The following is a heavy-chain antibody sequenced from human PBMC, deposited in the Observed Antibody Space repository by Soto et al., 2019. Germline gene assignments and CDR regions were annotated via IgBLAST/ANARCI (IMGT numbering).Heavy chain of an antibody. CDR2: ISYDGSNK. Sequence: ESGGGVVQPGRSLRLSCAASGFTFDSYGMYWVRQAPGKGLEWVAVISYDGSNKYYADSVKGRFTISRDNSKNTLYLQMSSLRAEDTAVYYCVKGPGLYWYFDLWGRGTLVTVSS. V-gene: IGHV3-30*18. CDR3: VKGPGLYWYFDL. J-gene: IGHJ2*01. CDR1: GFTFDSYG.